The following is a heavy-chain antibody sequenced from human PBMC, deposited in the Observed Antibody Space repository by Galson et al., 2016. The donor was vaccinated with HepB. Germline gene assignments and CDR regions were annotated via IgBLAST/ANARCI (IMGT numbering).Heavy chain of an antibody. V-gene: IGHV3-7*01. Sequence: SLRLSCAASGFSFGDYWTTWVRQAPGKGLEWVANIKQDGTEQYYVDSVKGRFTISRDNAKNSLYLQMNSLRAEDTAVYYCCTASTSYYFYFDYWGQGTLVTVSS. CDR3: CTASTSYYFYFDY. CDR1: GFSFGDYW. J-gene: IGHJ4*02. CDR2: IKQDGTEQ. D-gene: IGHD2-2*01.